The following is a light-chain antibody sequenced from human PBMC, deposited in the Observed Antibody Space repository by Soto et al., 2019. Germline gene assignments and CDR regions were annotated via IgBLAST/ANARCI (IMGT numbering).Light chain of an antibody. CDR1: QNVRNN. J-gene: IGKJ1*01. CDR3: QHYNEWPPWT. CDR2: GAS. V-gene: IGKV3-15*01. Sequence: PVERAPLSCSASQNVRNNLAWYQQKPGQAPRLLIFGASTRATGTPARFSGSGSGTEFTLTISSLQSEDFAVYYCQHYNEWPPWTFGQGTKVDIK.